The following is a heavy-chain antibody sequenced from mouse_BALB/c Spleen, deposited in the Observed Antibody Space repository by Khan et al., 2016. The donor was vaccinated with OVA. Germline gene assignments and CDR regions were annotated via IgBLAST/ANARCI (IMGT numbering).Heavy chain of an antibody. Sequence: QVQLKESGAELVRPGASVKLSCKASGYTFTSYWMNWVKQRPGQGLVWIGMIDPSDSKTHYNQMFKDKATLTVDKSSSTTPMQLSSLTAEDSAVYCCARGGYGTSFAFWGQGTLVTVSA. J-gene: IGHJ3*01. V-gene: IGHV1-61*01. CDR2: IDPSDSKT. CDR3: ARGGYGTSFAF. CDR1: GYTFTSYW. D-gene: IGHD2-10*02.